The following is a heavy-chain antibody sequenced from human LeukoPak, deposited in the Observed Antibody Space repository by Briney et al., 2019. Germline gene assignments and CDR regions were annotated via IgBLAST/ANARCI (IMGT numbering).Heavy chain of an antibody. J-gene: IGHJ6*03. V-gene: IGHV4-39*01. CDR3: ARHVPPRXCSGVSCYSPNYYYYFMXX. CDR2: IFHSGTT. D-gene: IGHD2-15*01. Sequence: PSETLSLTCSVSGGSINSSNYYWGWIRQPPGKGLEWIGSIFHSGTTYYNPSLRSRVTISVDTSKNQFSLKLRSVTAADTNVYYCARHVPPRXCSGVSCYSPNYYYYFMXXWGKXXTVT. CDR1: GGSINSSNYY.